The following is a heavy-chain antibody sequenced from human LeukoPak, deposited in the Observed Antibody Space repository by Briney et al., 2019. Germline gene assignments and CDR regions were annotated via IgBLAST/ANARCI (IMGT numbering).Heavy chain of an antibody. CDR1: GFTFSSYW. J-gene: IGHJ4*02. D-gene: IGHD3-10*01. V-gene: IGHV3-7*01. Sequence: GGSLRLSCAASGFTFSSYWMSWVRQAPGKGLEWVANIKQDGSEKYYVDSVKGRFTISRDNAKNSLYLQMNSLRAEDTAVYYCARAGNTMVRGADYYWGQGTLVTVSS. CDR2: IKQDGSEK. CDR3: ARAGNTMVRGADYY.